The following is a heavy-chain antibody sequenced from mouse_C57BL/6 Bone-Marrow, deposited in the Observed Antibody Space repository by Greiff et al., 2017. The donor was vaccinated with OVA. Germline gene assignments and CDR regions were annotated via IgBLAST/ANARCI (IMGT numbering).Heavy chain of an antibody. Sequence: EVQLVESGGGLVQPGGSLKLSCAASGFTFSDYGMAWVRQAPRKGPEWVAFISNLAYSIYYADTVTGRFTISRENAKNTLYLEMSSLRSEDTAMYYCARLSTMITTGYWYFDVWGTGTTVTVSS. J-gene: IGHJ1*03. CDR3: ARLSTMITTGYWYFDV. D-gene: IGHD2-4*01. V-gene: IGHV5-15*01. CDR2: ISNLAYSI. CDR1: GFTFSDYG.